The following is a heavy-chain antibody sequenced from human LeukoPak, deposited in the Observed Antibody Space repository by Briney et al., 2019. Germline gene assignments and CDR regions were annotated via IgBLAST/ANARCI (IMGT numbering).Heavy chain of an antibody. CDR3: ARASSGYYHDY. Sequence: SGTLSLTCAVSGGSINSSNWWSWVRQPPGKGLECIGEIYHSGHTDYNPSLESRITISVDKSKNHCSLKLTSVTAADTAVYYCARASSGYYHDYWGQGTLVTVSS. CDR2: IYHSGHT. D-gene: IGHD3-22*01. CDR1: GGSINSSNW. J-gene: IGHJ4*02. V-gene: IGHV4-4*02.